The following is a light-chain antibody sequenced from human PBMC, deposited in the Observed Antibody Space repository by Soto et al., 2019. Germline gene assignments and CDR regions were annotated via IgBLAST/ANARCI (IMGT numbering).Light chain of an antibody. V-gene: IGLV2-14*01. CDR1: SSDVGGYNY. Sequence: QSALTQPASVSGSPGQSITISCTGTSSDVGGYNYVSWYQQHPGKAPKLMIYEVSNRPSGVSNRFSGSKSGNTASLTISGLQAADEADYYCSSYTSGSTWVFGGGTKVTVL. CDR3: SSYTSGSTWV. CDR2: EVS. J-gene: IGLJ3*02.